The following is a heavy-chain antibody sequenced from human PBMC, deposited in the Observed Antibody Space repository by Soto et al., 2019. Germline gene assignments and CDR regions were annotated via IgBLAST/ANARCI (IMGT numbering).Heavy chain of an antibody. CDR2: IWYDGSNK. J-gene: IGHJ4*02. D-gene: IGHD3-22*01. CDR3: ARERDSSGYTRLDY. V-gene: IGHV3-33*01. CDR1: GFTFSSYG. Sequence: QVQLVESGGGVVRPGRSLRLSCAASGFTFSSYGMHWVRQAPGKGLEWVAVIWYDGSNKYYADSVKGRFTISRDNSKNTLYLQMNSLRAEDTAVYYCARERDSSGYTRLDYWGQGTLVTVSS.